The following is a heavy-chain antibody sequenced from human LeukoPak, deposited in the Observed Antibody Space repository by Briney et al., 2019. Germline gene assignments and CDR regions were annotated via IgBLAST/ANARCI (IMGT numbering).Heavy chain of an antibody. V-gene: IGHV4-59*01. CDR2: IYYSGST. CDR3: ASNEVRILEWLRGFDY. D-gene: IGHD3-3*01. J-gene: IGHJ4*02. CDR1: VGSIRSNY. Sequence: SETLSLTCTASVGSIRSNYWSWIRQPPGKGLEWIGYIYYSGSTNYNPSLKSRVTISVDTSKNQFSLKLSSVTAADTAVYYCASNEVRILEWLRGFDYCGQGTLVTVSS.